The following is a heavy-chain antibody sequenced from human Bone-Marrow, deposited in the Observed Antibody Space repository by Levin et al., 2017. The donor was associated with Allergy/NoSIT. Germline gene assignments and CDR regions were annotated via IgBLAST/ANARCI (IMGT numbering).Heavy chain of an antibody. CDR3: TAGGNPGYSYVLGH. D-gene: IGHD5-18*01. Sequence: SETLSLTCDVSGASLDTNYWWTWVRQAPGKGLEWIGEIHHSGTANLSPSVKNRVTMSVDRSENQFSLKLTSVNAADTAVYYCTAGGNPGYSYVLGHWGQGILVTVSS. CDR1: GASLDTNYW. J-gene: IGHJ1*01. CDR2: IHHSGTA. V-gene: IGHV4-4*02.